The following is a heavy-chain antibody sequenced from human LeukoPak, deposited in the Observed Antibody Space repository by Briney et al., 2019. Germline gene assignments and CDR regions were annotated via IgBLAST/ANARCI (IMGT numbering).Heavy chain of an antibody. CDR3: ASGRARTHDY. CDR1: GGTISNYV. J-gene: IGHJ4*02. Sequence: ASVKVSCKAAGGTISNYVISWVRQAPGQGLEWMGIINPSGGSTSYAQKFQGRVTMTRDTSTSTVYMELSSLRSEDTAVYYCASGRARTHDYWGQGTLVTVSS. D-gene: IGHD1-26*01. CDR2: INPSGGST. V-gene: IGHV1-46*01.